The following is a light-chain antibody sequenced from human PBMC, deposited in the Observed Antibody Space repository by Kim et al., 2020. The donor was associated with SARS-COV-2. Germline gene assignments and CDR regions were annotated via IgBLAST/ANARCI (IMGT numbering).Light chain of an antibody. CDR2: AAS. CDR1: QGISSY. Sequence: ASTGDRVTVTCRASQGISSYLAWYQQKPGKAPKLLIYAASTLQSGVPSRFSGSGSGTDFTLTISCLQSEDFATYYCQQYYSYPPTFGGGTKVDIK. J-gene: IGKJ4*01. V-gene: IGKV1-8*01. CDR3: QQYYSYPPT.